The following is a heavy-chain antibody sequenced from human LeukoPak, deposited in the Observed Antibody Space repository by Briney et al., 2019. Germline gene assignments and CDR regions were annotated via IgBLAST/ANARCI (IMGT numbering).Heavy chain of an antibody. Sequence: SQTLSLTCTVSGGSITSGPYYWNWIRQPAGKGLEWIGRIYTTGSTNYNPSLKSRVTISVDTSKNQFSLKVRSVTAADTAVYYCERDEHNYYDSSGYDYWGQGILVTVSS. CDR3: ERDEHNYYDSSGYDY. J-gene: IGHJ4*02. CDR2: IYTTGST. D-gene: IGHD3-22*01. CDR1: GGSITSGPYY. V-gene: IGHV4-61*02.